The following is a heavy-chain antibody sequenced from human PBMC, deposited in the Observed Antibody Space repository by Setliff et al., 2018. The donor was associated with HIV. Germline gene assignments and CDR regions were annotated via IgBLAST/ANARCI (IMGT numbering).Heavy chain of an antibody. J-gene: IGHJ4*02. CDR3: VRDRIEGRTVFDT. Sequence: GSLRLSCAASGFSFESHWMHWVRQSPGKGLVWISRISGDGTRTAYADSAKGRFTISRDNAANTLHLQVDGLRGEDSAVYYCVRDRIEGRTVFDTWGLGTLVTVSS. CDR1: GFSFESHW. CDR2: ISGDGTRT. D-gene: IGHD2-8*02. V-gene: IGHV3-74*01.